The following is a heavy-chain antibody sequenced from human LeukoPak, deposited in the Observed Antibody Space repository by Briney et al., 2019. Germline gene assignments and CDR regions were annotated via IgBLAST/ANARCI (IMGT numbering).Heavy chain of an antibody. D-gene: IGHD6-13*01. Sequence: PAGGSLRLSCAASGFTFSNYAMSWVRQAPGKGLEWVSAISGSGAITYFADSVKGRFTISRDNSKNTLYLQMNSLRAEDTAVYYCARVVKQQLVRNWGQGTLVTVSS. CDR1: GFTFSNYA. V-gene: IGHV3-23*01. J-gene: IGHJ4*02. CDR2: ISGSGAIT. CDR3: ARVVKQQLVRN.